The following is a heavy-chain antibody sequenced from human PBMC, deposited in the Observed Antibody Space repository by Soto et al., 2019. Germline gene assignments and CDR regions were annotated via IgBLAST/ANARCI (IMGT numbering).Heavy chain of an antibody. CDR1: GFTFSSYA. CDR3: AKVSWVDSSGWYNFDY. J-gene: IGHJ4*02. V-gene: IGHV3-23*01. D-gene: IGHD6-19*01. CDR2: ISGSGGST. Sequence: GGSLRLSCAASGFTFSSYAMSWVRQAPGKGLEWVSAISGSGGSTYYADSVKGRFTISRDNSKNTLYLQMNSLRAEDTAVYYCAKVSWVDSSGWYNFDYWGQGTLVTVSS.